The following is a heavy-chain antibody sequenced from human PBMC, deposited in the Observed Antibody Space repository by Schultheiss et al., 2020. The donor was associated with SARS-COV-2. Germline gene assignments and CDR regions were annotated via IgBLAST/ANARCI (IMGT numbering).Heavy chain of an antibody. Sequence: ASVKVSCKASGYTFTGYYMHWVRQAPGQGLEWMGWISAYNGNTNYAQKLQGRVTMTTDTSTSTAYMELRSLRSDDTAVYYCAREMMHDAFDIWGQGTMVTVSS. CDR3: AREMMHDAFDI. D-gene: IGHD3-16*01. CDR1: GYTFTGYY. V-gene: IGHV1-18*04. J-gene: IGHJ3*02. CDR2: ISAYNGNT.